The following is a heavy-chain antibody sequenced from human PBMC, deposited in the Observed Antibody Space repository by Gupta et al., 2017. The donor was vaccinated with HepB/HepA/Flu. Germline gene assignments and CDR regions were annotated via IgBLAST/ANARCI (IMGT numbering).Heavy chain of an antibody. D-gene: IGHD2-21*02. Sequence: EVQLLESGGGLVQPGGSLILSCAVSGFTFSNTFIYWVRQAPGKGLEWVSAISESGGYTSYADSVKGRFTISGDNSKNIVYLQMNSLRVDDTAVYFCAKLRIRMTATGGDYWGHGTLVTVSS. J-gene: IGHJ4*01. V-gene: IGHV3-23*01. CDR2: ISESGGYT. CDR1: GFTFSNTF. CDR3: AKLRIRMTATGGDY.